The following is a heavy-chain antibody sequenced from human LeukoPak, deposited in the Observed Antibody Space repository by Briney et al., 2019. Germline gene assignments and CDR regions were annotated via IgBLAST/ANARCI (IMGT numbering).Heavy chain of an antibody. CDR3: ARDGSAYNLDY. Sequence: GGSLRLTCAAFGFSLSPSWMHWVRQAPGKGLEWVSRIKNDGSWINYADSVKGRFTVSRDNGKNTLNLQMNSLRAEDTAVYFCARDGSAYNLDYWGQGVLVTVSS. V-gene: IGHV3-74*01. D-gene: IGHD3-16*01. J-gene: IGHJ4*02. CDR1: GFSLSPSW. CDR2: IKNDGSWI.